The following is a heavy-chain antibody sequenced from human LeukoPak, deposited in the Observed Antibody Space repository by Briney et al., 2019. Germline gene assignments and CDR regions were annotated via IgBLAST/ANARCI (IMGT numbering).Heavy chain of an antibody. J-gene: IGHJ5*02. CDR1: GYTFTGYY. Sequence: ASVKVSCKASGYTFTGYYMHWVRQAPGQGLEWMGWINPNSGGTNYAQKFQGRVTMTRDTSISTVYMELSRLRSDDTAVYYCARDISPPYMVRGVNCWFDPWGQGTLVTVSS. V-gene: IGHV1-2*02. D-gene: IGHD3-10*01. CDR2: INPNSGGT. CDR3: ARDISPPYMVRGVNCWFDP.